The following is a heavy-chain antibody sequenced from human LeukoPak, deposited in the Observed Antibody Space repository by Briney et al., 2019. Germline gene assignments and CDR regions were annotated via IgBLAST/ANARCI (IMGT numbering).Heavy chain of an antibody. Sequence: PGGSLRPSCAASGFTFSSYWMSWVRQAPGKGLEWVANIKQDGSEKYYVDSVKGRFTISRDNAKNSLYLQMNSLRAEDTAVYYCAKGLHYYDSSGYTIFRAFDIWGQGTMVTVSS. CDR2: IKQDGSEK. J-gene: IGHJ3*02. CDR1: GFTFSSYW. CDR3: AKGLHYYDSSGYTIFRAFDI. V-gene: IGHV3-7*03. D-gene: IGHD3-22*01.